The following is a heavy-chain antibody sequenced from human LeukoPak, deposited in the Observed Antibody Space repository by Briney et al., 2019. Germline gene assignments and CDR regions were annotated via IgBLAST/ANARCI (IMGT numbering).Heavy chain of an antibody. J-gene: IGHJ2*01. Sequence: GGSLRLSCAASQLTFSNYAMSWVRQAPGKGLEWVSAISGSGNTTYFGDSVTGRFTISRDNPKNTVYLQMNSLSAEDTAVYYCAKGPAPYCSGGSCYSPHWYFDLWGRGTLVTVSS. CDR1: QLTFSNYA. D-gene: IGHD2-15*01. CDR3: AKGPAPYCSGGSCYSPHWYFDL. V-gene: IGHV3-23*01. CDR2: ISGSGNTT.